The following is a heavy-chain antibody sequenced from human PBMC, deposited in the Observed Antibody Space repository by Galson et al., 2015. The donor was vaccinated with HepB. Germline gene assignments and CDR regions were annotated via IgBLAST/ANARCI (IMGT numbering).Heavy chain of an antibody. D-gene: IGHD6-6*01. CDR1: GFTFSSYW. V-gene: IGHV3-7*03. Sequence: SLRLSCAASGFTFSSYWMSWVRQAPGKGLEWVANIKQDGSEKYYVDSVKGRFTISRDNAKNSLYLQMNSLRAEDTAVYYCARVSPNIAARPTYYYYYGMDVWGQGTTVTVSS. J-gene: IGHJ6*02. CDR2: IKQDGSEK. CDR3: ARVSPNIAARPTYYYYYGMDV.